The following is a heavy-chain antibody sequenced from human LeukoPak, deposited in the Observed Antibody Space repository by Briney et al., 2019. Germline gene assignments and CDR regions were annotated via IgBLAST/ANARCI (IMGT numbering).Heavy chain of an antibody. CDR3: ARGPYGDYGGTYRY. J-gene: IGHJ4*02. CDR2: INPNSGGT. D-gene: IGHD4-17*01. Sequence: ASVKVSCKASGYTFTCYYMHWVRQAPGQGLEWMGWINPNSGGTNYAQKFQGRVTMTRDTSISTVYMELSRLRSDDTAVYYCARGPYGDYGGTYRYWGQGTLVTVSS. V-gene: IGHV1-2*02. CDR1: GYTFTCYY.